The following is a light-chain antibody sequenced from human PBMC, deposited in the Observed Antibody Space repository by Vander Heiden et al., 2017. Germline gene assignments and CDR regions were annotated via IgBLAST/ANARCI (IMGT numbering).Light chain of an antibody. Sequence: QSVLTQPPSASAAPGPKVTISCSGSSSNIGNNYVSWYQQLPGTVPKLLIYDNNRRPSGIPDRFSGSKSGTSATLGITGLQTGDEADYYCGTWDSSLSAVVFGGGTKLTVL. CDR3: GTWDSSLSAVV. CDR1: SSNIGNNY. V-gene: IGLV1-51*01. CDR2: DNN. J-gene: IGLJ2*01.